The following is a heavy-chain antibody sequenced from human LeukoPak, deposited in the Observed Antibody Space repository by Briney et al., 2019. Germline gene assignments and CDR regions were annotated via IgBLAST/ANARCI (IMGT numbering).Heavy chain of an antibody. CDR1: GFTFSSYA. V-gene: IGHV3-23*01. D-gene: IGHD6-13*01. Sequence: AGGSLRLSCAASGFTFSSYAMSWVRQAPGKGLEWVSAISGSGGSTYYADSVKGRFTISRDNSKNTLYLQMNSLRAEDTAVYYCVKPMKNTGYSSSWSFDYWGQGTLVTVSS. CDR3: VKPMKNTGYSSSWSFDY. CDR2: ISGSGGST. J-gene: IGHJ4*02.